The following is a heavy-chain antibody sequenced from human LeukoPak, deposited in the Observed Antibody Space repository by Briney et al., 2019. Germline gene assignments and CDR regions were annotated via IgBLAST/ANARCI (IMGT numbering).Heavy chain of an antibody. D-gene: IGHD3/OR15-3a*01. CDR3: ARESIRFGRAFDI. V-gene: IGHV4-61*02. CDR1: GGSISSGSYY. CDR2: IYTSGST. Sequence: PSETLSLTCTVSGGSISSGSYYWSWIRQPAGQGLEWIGRIYTSGSTNYNPSLKSRVTMSVDTSKNQFSLKLSSVTAADTAVYYCARESIRFGRAFDIWGQGTMVTVSS. J-gene: IGHJ3*02.